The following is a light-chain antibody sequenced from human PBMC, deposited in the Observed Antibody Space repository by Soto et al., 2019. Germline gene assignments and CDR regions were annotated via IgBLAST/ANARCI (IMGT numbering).Light chain of an antibody. CDR2: DAS. CDR3: QQRVTGPGT. J-gene: IGKJ4*01. CDR1: QNINNY. V-gene: IGKV3-11*01. Sequence: EIELTQSPATLSLSPGERATLSCRASQNINNYLAWYHPKPGRTPRLLLYDASTRATAIPARFSGSGSGTDITRTISGREPEDFGVEDGQQRVTGPGTFGGGTKVEIK.